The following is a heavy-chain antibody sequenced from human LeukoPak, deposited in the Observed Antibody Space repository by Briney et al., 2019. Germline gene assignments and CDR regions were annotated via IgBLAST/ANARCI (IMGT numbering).Heavy chain of an antibody. V-gene: IGHV3-9*01. CDR3: AKGNWGSPFDS. Sequence: GRSLRLSCAASGFTFGAYSMHWVRQVPGKDLEWVSGISWNSGTIDYVDSVRGRFTISRDNAKSSLYLQMNSLRADDTALYYCAKGNWGSPFDSWGQGTLVAVSS. CDR1: GFTFGAYS. CDR2: ISWNSGTI. D-gene: IGHD7-27*01. J-gene: IGHJ4*02.